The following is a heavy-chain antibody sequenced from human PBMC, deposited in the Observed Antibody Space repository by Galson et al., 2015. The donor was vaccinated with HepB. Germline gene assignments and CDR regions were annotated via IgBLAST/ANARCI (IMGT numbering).Heavy chain of an antibody. J-gene: IGHJ3*02. Sequence: QSGAEVKKPGASVTVSCKASGYTFTSYGISWVRQAPGQGLEWMGWISAYNGNTNYAQKLQGRVTMTTDTSTSTAYMELRSLRSDDTAVYYCARVHCSGGSCYANDAFDIWGQGTMVTVSS. CDR1: GYTFTSYG. D-gene: IGHD2-15*01. V-gene: IGHV1-18*04. CDR2: ISAYNGNT. CDR3: ARVHCSGGSCYANDAFDI.